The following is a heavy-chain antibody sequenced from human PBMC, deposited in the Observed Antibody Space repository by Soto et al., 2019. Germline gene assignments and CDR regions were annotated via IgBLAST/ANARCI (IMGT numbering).Heavy chain of an antibody. CDR2: IRSDGSIT. J-gene: IGHJ5*02. Sequence: GSLRLSCAASGFTFSGYWMHWVRQAPGKGLVWVSRIRSDGSITSYADSVKGRFTISRDNARNTMYLQMNSLRAADTAVDYCARAARWRAYSGTFWSDPWGQGTQVTVSS. CDR1: GFTFSGYW. D-gene: IGHD1-26*01. CDR3: ARAARWRAYSGTFWSDP. V-gene: IGHV3-74*01.